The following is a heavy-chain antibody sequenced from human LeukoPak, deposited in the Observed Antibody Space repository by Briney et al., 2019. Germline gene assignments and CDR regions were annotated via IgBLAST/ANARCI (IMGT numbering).Heavy chain of an antibody. J-gene: IGHJ4*02. Sequence: GGSLRLSCAASGFTFSTYGMTWVRQAPGKGLEWVSAISGSGGSTYYADSVKGRFTISRDNSKNTIYLQMNSLRAEDTAVYYCAKVKPPATFDYWGQGTLVTVSS. D-gene: IGHD1-14*01. CDR1: GFTFSTYG. CDR2: ISGSGGST. V-gene: IGHV3-23*01. CDR3: AKVKPPATFDY.